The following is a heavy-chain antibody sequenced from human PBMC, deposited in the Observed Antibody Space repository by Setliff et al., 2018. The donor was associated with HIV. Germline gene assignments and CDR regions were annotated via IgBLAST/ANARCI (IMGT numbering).Heavy chain of an antibody. V-gene: IGHV4-38-2*02. CDR1: QFSIRSGYY. D-gene: IGHD3-16*01. J-gene: IGHJ5*02. CDR3: AKDDSNRVGSMYLDR. Sequence: SETLSLTCTVSQFSIRSGYYWSWIRQPPGKGLEWIASIFHSGTTYYNSALESRVTISVDTSNNQFSLKLSSVTAADTALYYRAKDDSNRVGSMYLDRWGPGILVTVSS. CDR2: IFHSGTT.